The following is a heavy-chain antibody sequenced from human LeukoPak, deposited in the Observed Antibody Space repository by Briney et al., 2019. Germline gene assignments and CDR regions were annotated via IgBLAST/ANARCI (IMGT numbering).Heavy chain of an antibody. D-gene: IGHD3-10*01. V-gene: IGHV3-21*01. Sequence: GGSLRLSCAASGFTFSSYSMNWVRQAPGKGLEWVSSISSSSSYIYYADSVKGRFTISRDNAKKSLYLQMNSLRAEDTAVYYCARSELGYNYYYMDVWGKGTTVTISS. J-gene: IGHJ6*03. CDR3: ARSELGYNYYYMDV. CDR2: ISSSSSYI. CDR1: GFTFSSYS.